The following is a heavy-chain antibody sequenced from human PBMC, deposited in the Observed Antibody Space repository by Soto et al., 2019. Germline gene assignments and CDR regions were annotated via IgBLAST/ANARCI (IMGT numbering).Heavy chain of an antibody. Sequence: SETLSLTCAVYGGSFSGYYWSWIRQPPGKGLEWIGEINHSGSTNSNPSLKSRVTISLDTSKNQSSLKLSSVTAADRAVYHRARGVPMIVEAQRDAPDKYYFDSWGQGTQVTVSS. J-gene: IGHJ4*02. D-gene: IGHD3-22*01. CDR3: ARGVPMIVEAQRDAPDKYYFDS. CDR2: INHSGST. CDR1: GGSFSGYY. V-gene: IGHV4-34*01.